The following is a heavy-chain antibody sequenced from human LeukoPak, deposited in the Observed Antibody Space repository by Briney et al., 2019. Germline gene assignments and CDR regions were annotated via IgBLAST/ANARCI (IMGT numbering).Heavy chain of an antibody. J-gene: IGHJ4*02. CDR2: ISAYNGNA. CDR1: VYTFTNHG. CDR3: ARTPKRFGELYQSADY. V-gene: IGHV1-18*01. Sequence: ASVKVSCKASVYTFTNHGITWVRQAPGQGLEWMGWISAYNGNADYAQSFQGRVTMTTDTSTSAAYMELRNLRSDDTGVYYCARTPKRFGELYQSADYWGQGTLVTVSS. D-gene: IGHD3-10*01.